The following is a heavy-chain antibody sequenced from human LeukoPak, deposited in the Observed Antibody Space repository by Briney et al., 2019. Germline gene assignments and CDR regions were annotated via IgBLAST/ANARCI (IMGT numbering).Heavy chain of an antibody. CDR3: ARDRRVVVPAAMPDYYYYYMDV. D-gene: IGHD2-2*01. Sequence: PSETLSLTCTVSGGSISSYYWSWIRQPPGKGLEWIGYIYYSGSTNYNPSLKSRVTISVDTSKNQFSLKLSSVTAADTAVYYCARDRRVVVPAAMPDYYYYYMDVWGKGTTVTVSS. CDR1: GGSISSYY. J-gene: IGHJ6*03. V-gene: IGHV4-59*01. CDR2: IYYSGST.